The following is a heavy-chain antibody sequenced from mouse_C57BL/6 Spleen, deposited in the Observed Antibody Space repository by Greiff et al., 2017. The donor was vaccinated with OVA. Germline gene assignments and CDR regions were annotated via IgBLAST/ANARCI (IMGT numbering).Heavy chain of an antibody. Sequence: VQLKQPGAELVKPGASVKLSCKASGYTFTSYWMHWVKQRPGQGLEWIGMIHPNSGSTNYNEKFKSKATLTVDKSSSTAYMQLSSLTSEDSAVYYCALTTVVEGFDYWGQGTTLTVSS. D-gene: IGHD1-1*01. CDR2: IHPNSGST. V-gene: IGHV1-64*01. CDR1: GYTFTSYW. J-gene: IGHJ2*01. CDR3: ALTTVVEGFDY.